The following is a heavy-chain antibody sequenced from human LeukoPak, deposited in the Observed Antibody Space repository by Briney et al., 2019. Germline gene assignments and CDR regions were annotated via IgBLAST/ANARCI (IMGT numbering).Heavy chain of an antibody. CDR2: INHSGST. D-gene: IGHD3-22*01. J-gene: IGHJ4*02. CDR1: GGSISSGGYY. Sequence: PSETLSLTCTASGGSISSGGYYWSWIRHPPGKGLEWIGEINHSGSTNYNTSLKSRVTISVDTSKNQFSLKLSSVTAADTAVYYCARGLYYYDSSGYLGYWGQGTLVTVSS. V-gene: IGHV4-34*01. CDR3: ARGLYYYDSSGYLGY.